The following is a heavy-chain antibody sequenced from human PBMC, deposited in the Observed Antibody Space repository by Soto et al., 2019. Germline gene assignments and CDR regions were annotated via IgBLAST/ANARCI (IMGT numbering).Heavy chain of an antibody. Sequence: QVQLQESGPGLVKPSQTLSLTCTVSGGSISSGDYYWSWIRQTPGKGLEWIGYIYYSGSTYYNPSLKSRVTISVETSTNQFSLKLSSVTAADTAVYYCARFTHYYGMDVWGQGTTVTVSS. CDR2: IYYSGST. CDR1: GGSISSGDYY. J-gene: IGHJ6*02. CDR3: ARFTHYYGMDV. V-gene: IGHV4-30-4*01.